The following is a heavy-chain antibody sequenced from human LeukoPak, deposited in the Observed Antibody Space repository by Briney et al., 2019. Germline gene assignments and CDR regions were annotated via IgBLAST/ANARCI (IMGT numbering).Heavy chain of an antibody. V-gene: IGHV3-21*01. Sequence: GGSLRLSCAASGLSFSSFAMSWVRQAPGKGLEWVSSISSSSSYIYYADSVKGRFTISRDNAKNSLYLQMNSLRAEDTAVYYCARVGSSSLSYYFDYWGQGTLVTVSS. CDR2: ISSSSSYI. D-gene: IGHD6-13*01. CDR1: GLSFSSFA. CDR3: ARVGSSSLSYYFDY. J-gene: IGHJ4*02.